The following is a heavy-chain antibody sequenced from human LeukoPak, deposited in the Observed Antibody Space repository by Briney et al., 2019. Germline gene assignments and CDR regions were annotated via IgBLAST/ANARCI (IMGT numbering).Heavy chain of an antibody. Sequence: ASVKVSCKASGYTFTGYYMHWVRQAPGQGLEWMGWINPNSGGTKYAQKFQGRVTMTRDTSISTAYMELSRLRSDDTAVYYCARDCLAGNYMVRGVIPPFNWFDPRGQGTLVTVSS. V-gene: IGHV1-2*02. D-gene: IGHD3-10*01. CDR2: INPNSGGT. CDR1: GYTFTGYY. CDR3: ARDCLAGNYMVRGVIPPFNWFDP. J-gene: IGHJ5*02.